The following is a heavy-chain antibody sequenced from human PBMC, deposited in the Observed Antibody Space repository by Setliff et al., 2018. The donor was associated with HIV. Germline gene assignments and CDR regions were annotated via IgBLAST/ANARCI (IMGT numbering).Heavy chain of an antibody. CDR2: IYHSGST. V-gene: IGHV4-4*02. Sequence: SETLSLTCAVSGGSISSDNWWSWVRQPPGKGLEWIGEIYHSGSTNYNPSLKSRVTISVDKSKNQFSLKLSSVTAADTAVYYCARDFPYSGSWYFDYWGQGTLVTAPQ. D-gene: IGHD6-13*01. CDR1: GGSISSDNW. CDR3: ARDFPYSGSWYFDY. J-gene: IGHJ4*02.